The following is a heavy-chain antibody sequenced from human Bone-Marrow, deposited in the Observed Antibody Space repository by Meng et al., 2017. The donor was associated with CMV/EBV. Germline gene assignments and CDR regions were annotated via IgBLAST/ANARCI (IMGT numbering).Heavy chain of an antibody. Sequence: GGSLRLSCAASGFTFSRYAMSWVRQAPGKGLEWVSGISWSGGSTYFADSVKGRFTISRDNSKSTLYLQMNSLRAEDTAVYFCAKGRRWADSSGYYRTAFYFDYWGQGTLVTVSS. J-gene: IGHJ4*02. CDR3: AKGRRWADSSGYYRTAFYFDY. V-gene: IGHV3-23*01. CDR1: GFTFSRYA. CDR2: ISWSGGST. D-gene: IGHD3-22*01.